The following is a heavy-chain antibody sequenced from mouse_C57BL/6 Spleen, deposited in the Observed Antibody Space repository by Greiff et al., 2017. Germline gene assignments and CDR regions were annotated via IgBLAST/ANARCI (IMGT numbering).Heavy chain of an antibody. Sequence: QVQLQQPGAELVKPGASVKLSCKASGYTFTSYWMHWVKQRPGQGLEWIGMIHPNSGSTNYNEKFKSKATLTVDKSSSTAYMQLSSLTSEDSAVYYYARRDGSGYLYYAMDYWGQGTSVTVSS. CDR1: GYTFTSYW. CDR3: ARRDGSGYLYYAMDY. CDR2: IHPNSGST. D-gene: IGHD1-1*01. J-gene: IGHJ4*01. V-gene: IGHV1-64*01.